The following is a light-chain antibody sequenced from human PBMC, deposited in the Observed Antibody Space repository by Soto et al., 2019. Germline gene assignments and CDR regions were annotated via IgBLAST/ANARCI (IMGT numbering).Light chain of an antibody. CDR2: GDN. Sequence: QSALTQPPSVSGAPGQRVSISCTGSTSNIGAPYDVHWYQHLPGTAPKLLIYGDNNRPSGVPDRFSGSKSGTSASLAITRLQAEDEAEYYCQSYDISLHNYVFGTGTKVTAL. J-gene: IGLJ1*01. CDR1: TSNIGAPYD. CDR3: QSYDISLHNYV. V-gene: IGLV1-40*01.